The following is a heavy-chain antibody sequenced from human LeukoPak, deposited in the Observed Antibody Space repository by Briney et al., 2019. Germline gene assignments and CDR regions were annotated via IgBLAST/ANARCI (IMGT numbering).Heavy chain of an antibody. V-gene: IGHV4-59*01. J-gene: IGHJ6*03. CDR2: IDHTGIT. Sequence: SETLSLTCTVSDDSITIYYWSWIRQPPGKGLEWIGYIDHTGITNYNPSLNSRVTISRDTSKNHFSLKLSSVTAADTAVYYCAREGIAVAGNPPGYMDVWGKGTTVTVSS. CDR3: AREGIAVAGNPPGYMDV. D-gene: IGHD6-19*01. CDR1: DDSITIYY.